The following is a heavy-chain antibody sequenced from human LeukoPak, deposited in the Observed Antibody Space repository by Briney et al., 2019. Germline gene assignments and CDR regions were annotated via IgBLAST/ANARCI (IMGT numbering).Heavy chain of an antibody. CDR2: IRYDGSNK. J-gene: IGHJ4*02. V-gene: IGHV3-30*02. D-gene: IGHD3-10*01. CDR3: AKVKPVTMVRGVIIGFDY. CDR1: GFTFSSFW. Sequence: GGSLRLSCAASGFTFSSFWMSWVRQAPGRGLEWVAFIRYDGSNKYYADSVKGRFTISRDNSKNTLYLQMNSLRAEDTAVYYCAKVKPVTMVRGVIIGFDYWGQGTLVTVSS.